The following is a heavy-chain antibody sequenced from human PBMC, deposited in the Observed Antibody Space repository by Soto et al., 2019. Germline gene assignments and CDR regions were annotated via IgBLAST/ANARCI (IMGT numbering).Heavy chain of an antibody. V-gene: IGHV1-69*12. D-gene: IGHD4-17*01. J-gene: IGHJ3*02. Sequence: QVQLVQSGAEVKKPGSSVKVSCKASGGTFSSYAISWVRQAPGQGLEWMGGIIPIFGTTNYAQKFQGRVTITADESTSTAYMHLSSLRSEDTAVYSCAREGYGLLGAFDIWGQGTMVTVSS. CDR1: GGTFSSYA. CDR3: AREGYGLLGAFDI. CDR2: IIPIFGTT.